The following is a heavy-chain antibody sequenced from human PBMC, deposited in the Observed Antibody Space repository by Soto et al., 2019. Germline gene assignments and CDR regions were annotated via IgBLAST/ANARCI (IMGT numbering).Heavy chain of an antibody. J-gene: IGHJ6*02. CDR3: ARDTHYYDTSNYYRTYGMDV. D-gene: IGHD3-22*01. Sequence: EVQLVESGGGLVQPGGSLTLSWAASGFTFSNRGMHWVRQAPGKGLIWVSRMNSDGSSTTYADSVKGRFTISRDNAKNTLYLHMNSLRAEDTAVYYCARDTHYYDTSNYYRTYGMDVWGQGTAV. V-gene: IGHV3-74*01. CDR1: GFTFSNRG. CDR2: MNSDGSST.